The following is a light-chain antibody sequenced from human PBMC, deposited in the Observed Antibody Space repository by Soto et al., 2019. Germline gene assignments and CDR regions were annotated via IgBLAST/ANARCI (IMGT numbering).Light chain of an antibody. J-gene: IGKJ3*01. CDR1: QDISNY. V-gene: IGKV1-33*01. CDR2: DAS. CDR3: QQYDNLPH. Sequence: DIQMTQSPSSLSASVGDRVTITCQASQDISNYLNWYQQKPGKAPKLLIYDASNLETGVPSRFSGSGSGTDFTLTISRLQPEDIATYYCQQYDNLPHFGPGTKVDIK.